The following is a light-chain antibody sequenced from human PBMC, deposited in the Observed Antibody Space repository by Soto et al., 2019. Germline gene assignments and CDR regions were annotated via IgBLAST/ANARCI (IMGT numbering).Light chain of an antibody. Sequence: QSVLTQPPSVSAAPGQKVTFSCSGSSSNIGKNYVSWYQQVPGTAPKLLIYEDNKRRSGIPDRFSGSKSGTSATLGITGLQTGDEADYYCGTGDGSLGVFVFGTGTKLTVL. V-gene: IGLV1-51*02. CDR2: EDN. CDR1: SSNIGKNY. CDR3: GTGDGSLGVFV. J-gene: IGLJ1*01.